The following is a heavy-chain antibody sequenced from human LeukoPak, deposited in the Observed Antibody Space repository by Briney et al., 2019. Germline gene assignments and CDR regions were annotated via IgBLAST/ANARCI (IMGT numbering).Heavy chain of an antibody. V-gene: IGHV3-11*01. J-gene: IGHJ4*01. D-gene: IGHD2-8*01. CDR2: ISGSGSDI. Sequence: GGSLRLSCVVSGFSFSDSYMTWIRQTPGKGLEWLAYISGSGSDIYYADSVKGRFTISRDYAKNSLYLQMNSLRPEDTALYYCSTDPRLLMYWGHGTLVTVSS. CDR1: GFSFSDSY. CDR3: STDPRLLMY.